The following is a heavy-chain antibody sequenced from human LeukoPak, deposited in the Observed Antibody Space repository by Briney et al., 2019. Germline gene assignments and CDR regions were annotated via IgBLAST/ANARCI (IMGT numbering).Heavy chain of an antibody. CDR2: ISGSGGST. J-gene: IGHJ6*03. Sequence: TGGSLRLSCAASGFTFSSYAMSWVHQAPGKGLEWVSAISGSGGSTYYADSVKGRFTISRDNSKNTLYLQMNSLRAEDTAVYYCAKAGNYYYYYMDVWGKGTTVTVSS. CDR1: GFTFSSYA. V-gene: IGHV3-23*01. CDR3: AKAGNYYYYYMDV.